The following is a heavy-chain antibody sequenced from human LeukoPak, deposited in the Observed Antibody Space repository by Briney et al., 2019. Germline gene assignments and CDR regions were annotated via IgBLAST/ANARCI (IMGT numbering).Heavy chain of an antibody. J-gene: IGHJ4*02. V-gene: IGHV3-23*01. D-gene: IGHD3-16*01. CDR3: AKGSDYDTDFDY. CDR1: GFTFSTYV. Sequence: PGGSLRLSCAASGFTFSTYVMSWVRQAPGKGLEWVSGISASGDNTYYADSVKGRFTISRDNSKNTLHLQMDSLRAEDTAVYYCAKGSDYDTDFDYWGQGTLATVSS. CDR2: ISASGDNT.